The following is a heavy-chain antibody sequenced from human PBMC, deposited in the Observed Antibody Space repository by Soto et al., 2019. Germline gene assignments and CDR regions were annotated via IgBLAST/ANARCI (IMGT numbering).Heavy chain of an antibody. J-gene: IGHJ4*02. D-gene: IGHD3-3*01. CDR3: GRVCAWSGYCAG. V-gene: IGHV5-51*01. CDR1: GYNFTTYW. Sequence: PGESLKISCKASGYNFTTYWIGWVRQMPGKGLELMGVIYPADSDTRYRPPFQGQVTFSADKSLTTAYLQWNSLKASDTAKYYCGRVCAWSGYCAGWGQGTLVTVSS. CDR2: IYPADSDT.